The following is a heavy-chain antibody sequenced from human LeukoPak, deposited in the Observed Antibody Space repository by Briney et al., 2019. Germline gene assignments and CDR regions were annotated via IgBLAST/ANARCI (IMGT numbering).Heavy chain of an antibody. J-gene: IGHJ4*02. CDR3: ARGSGSYYGFGMDFDY. Sequence: SVKVSCKASGGTFISYAISWVRQAPGQGLEWMGGIIPIFGTANYAQKFQGRVTITTDESTSTAYMELSSLRSEDTAVYYCARGSGSYYGFGMDFDYWGQGTLVTVSS. CDR2: IIPIFGTA. V-gene: IGHV1-69*05. D-gene: IGHD1-26*01. CDR1: GGTFISYA.